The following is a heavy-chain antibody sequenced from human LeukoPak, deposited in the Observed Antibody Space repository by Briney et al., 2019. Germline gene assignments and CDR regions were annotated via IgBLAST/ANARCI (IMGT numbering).Heavy chain of an antibody. CDR1: GGSISSSSYY. Sequence: SETLSLTCTVSGGSISSSSYYWGWIRQPRGKGLEWIGSIYYSGSTYYNPSLKSRVTISVDTSKNQFSLKLSSVTAADTGVYYCARQARDDFDIWGQGTMVTVSS. V-gene: IGHV4-39*01. J-gene: IGHJ3*02. CDR3: ARQARDDFDI. CDR2: IYYSGST.